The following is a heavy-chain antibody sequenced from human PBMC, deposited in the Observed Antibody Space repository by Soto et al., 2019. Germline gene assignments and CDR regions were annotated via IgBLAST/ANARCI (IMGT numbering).Heavy chain of an antibody. Sequence: QVQLQQWGAGLLKPSETLSLTCAVYGGSFSGYYWSWIRQPPGKGLEWIGEINHSGSTNYNPSLKSRVTISVDTSKNQFSLKLSSVTAADTAVYYCARGFREAAAGTLLTGSFDYWGQGTLVTASS. CDR3: ARGFREAAAGTLLTGSFDY. V-gene: IGHV4-34*01. D-gene: IGHD6-13*01. CDR2: INHSGST. CDR1: GGSFSGYY. J-gene: IGHJ4*02.